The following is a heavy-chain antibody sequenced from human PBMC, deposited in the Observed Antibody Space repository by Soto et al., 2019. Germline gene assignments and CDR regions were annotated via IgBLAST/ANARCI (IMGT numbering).Heavy chain of an antibody. CDR1: GFTFSSYA. V-gene: IGHV3-23*01. CDR3: AKHPQRIVVVPAAQERYNWFDP. CDR2: ISGSGGST. D-gene: IGHD2-2*01. Sequence: GGSLRLSCAASGFTFSSYAMSWVRQAPGKGLEWVSAISGSGGSTYYADSVKGRFTISRDNSKNTLDLQMNSLRAEDTAVYYCAKHPQRIVVVPAAQERYNWFDPWGQGTLVTVSS. J-gene: IGHJ5*02.